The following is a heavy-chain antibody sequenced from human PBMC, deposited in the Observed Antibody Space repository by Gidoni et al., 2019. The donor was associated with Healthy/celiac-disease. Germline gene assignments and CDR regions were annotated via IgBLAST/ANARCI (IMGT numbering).Heavy chain of an antibody. J-gene: IGHJ6*02. Sequence: QVQLVESGGGVVQPGRSLRLSCAASGFPFSSYGMHWVRQAPGKGLEWVAVISYDGSNKYYADSVKGRFTISRDNSKNTLYLQMNSLRAEDTAVYYCAKDHGGGFWSGYYYYYGMDVWGQGTTVTVSS. V-gene: IGHV3-30*18. CDR2: ISYDGSNK. D-gene: IGHD3-3*01. CDR3: AKDHGGGFWSGYYYYYGMDV. CDR1: GFPFSSYG.